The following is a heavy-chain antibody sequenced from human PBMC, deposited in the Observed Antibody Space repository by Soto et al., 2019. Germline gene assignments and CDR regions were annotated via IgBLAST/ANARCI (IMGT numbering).Heavy chain of an antibody. CDR2: IYYSGST. D-gene: IGHD6-19*01. CDR1: GGSISSGDYY. J-gene: IGHJ4*02. V-gene: IGHV4-30-4*01. Sequence: QVQLQESGPGLVKPSQTLSLTCTVSGGSISSGDYYWSWIRQPPGKGLEWIGYIYYSGSTYYNPSLKSRVTVSVYTSKIQFSRKLSSVTAADTAVYYCARGAPSSGWPHFDYWGQGTLVTVSS. CDR3: ARGAPSSGWPHFDY.